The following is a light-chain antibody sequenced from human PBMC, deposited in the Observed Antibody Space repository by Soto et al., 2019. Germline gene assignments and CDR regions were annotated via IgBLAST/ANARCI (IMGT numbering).Light chain of an antibody. CDR1: QSVGSN. J-gene: IGKJ1*01. V-gene: IGKV3-15*01. CDR2: GAS. Sequence: EVVMTQSPATLSVSPGERATLPCRASQSVGSNLAWYQQKPGQAPRLLIYGASTRATGVPARFTGSGSGTEFTLTISSLQSEDFAIYYCQQYNNWPPWTFGQGTKVDIK. CDR3: QQYNNWPPWT.